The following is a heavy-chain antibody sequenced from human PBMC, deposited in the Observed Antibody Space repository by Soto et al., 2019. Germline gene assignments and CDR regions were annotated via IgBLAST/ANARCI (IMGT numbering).Heavy chain of an antibody. Sequence: GASVEVASKASGYTFTSYAVHWVRQAPGQRLEWMGWINAGNGNTKCSQKFQGRVTITRDTSASTAYMELSSLRSEDTAVYYSARPQYGDYFWDFQHWGQGTLVTVSS. V-gene: IGHV1-3*01. CDR3: ARPQYGDYFWDFQH. CDR1: GYTFTSYA. CDR2: INAGNGNT. J-gene: IGHJ1*01. D-gene: IGHD4-17*01.